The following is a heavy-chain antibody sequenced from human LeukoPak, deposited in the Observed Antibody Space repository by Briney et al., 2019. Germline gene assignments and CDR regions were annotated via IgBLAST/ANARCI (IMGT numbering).Heavy chain of an antibody. D-gene: IGHD2-2*01. CDR3: ARASGFQLLYYLDY. J-gene: IGHJ4*02. CDR2: INHSGST. V-gene: IGHV4-34*01. Sequence: PSETLSLTCAVYGGSFSGYYWSWIRQPPGKGLEWIGEINHSGSTNYNPSLKSRVTISVDTSKNQFSLKLSSVTAADTAVYYCARASGFQLLYYLDYWGQGTLVTVSS. CDR1: GGSFSGYY.